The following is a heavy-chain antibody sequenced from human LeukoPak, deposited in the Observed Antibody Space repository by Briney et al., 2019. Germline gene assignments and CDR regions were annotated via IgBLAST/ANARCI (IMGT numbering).Heavy chain of an antibody. Sequence: PGGSLRLSCAASGFTFSDYYMSWIRQAPGKGLEWVSYISSSGSTIYYADSVKGRFTISRDNAKNSLYLQMNSLRAEDTAVYYCATGKIQLWPTDDYWGQGALVTVSS. D-gene: IGHD5-18*01. CDR1: GFTFSDYY. J-gene: IGHJ4*02. V-gene: IGHV3-11*01. CDR2: ISSSGSTI. CDR3: ATGKIQLWPTDDY.